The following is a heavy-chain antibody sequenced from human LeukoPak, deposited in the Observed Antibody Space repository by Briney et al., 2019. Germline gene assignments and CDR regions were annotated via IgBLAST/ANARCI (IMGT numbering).Heavy chain of an antibody. Sequence: GRSLRLSCAASGFPFSDYGMYWVRQAPGKGLEWLAVISHDGNNKYYADSVKGRTAISRDNSMNTLYLQMNSLRAEDTAVYYCAKGDLLDYGGNLTFDYWGQGTLVTVSS. J-gene: IGHJ4*02. CDR2: ISHDGNNK. V-gene: IGHV3-30*18. D-gene: IGHD4-23*01. CDR3: AKGDLLDYGGNLTFDY. CDR1: GFPFSDYG.